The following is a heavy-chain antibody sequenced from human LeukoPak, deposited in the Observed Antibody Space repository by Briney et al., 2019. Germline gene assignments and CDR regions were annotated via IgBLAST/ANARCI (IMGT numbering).Heavy chain of an antibody. Sequence: GGSLRLSCAASGFTFSSYGMHWVRQAPGKGLEWVAVISYDGSNKYYADSVKGRFTISRDNSKNTLYLQMNSLRAEDTAVYYCAKPDEDWGQFDYWGQETLVTVSS. V-gene: IGHV3-30*18. J-gene: IGHJ4*02. CDR3: AKPDEDWGQFDY. CDR1: GFTFSSYG. CDR2: ISYDGSNK. D-gene: IGHD3/OR15-3a*01.